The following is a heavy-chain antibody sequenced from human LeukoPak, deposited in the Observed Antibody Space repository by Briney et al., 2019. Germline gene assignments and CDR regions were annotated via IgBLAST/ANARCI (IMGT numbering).Heavy chain of an antibody. Sequence: GGSLRLSCAASGFTFSSYGMHWVRQDPRKGLEWVAVIWYDGSNQYCADSVKGRVTISRDNSKNTLYLQMNSLRAEDTAVYYCARGAYCGGNCYWYLDLWGRGTLVTVSS. D-gene: IGHD2-21*02. CDR1: GFTFSSYG. J-gene: IGHJ2*01. CDR3: ARGAYCGGNCYWYLDL. CDR2: IWYDGSNQ. V-gene: IGHV3-33*08.